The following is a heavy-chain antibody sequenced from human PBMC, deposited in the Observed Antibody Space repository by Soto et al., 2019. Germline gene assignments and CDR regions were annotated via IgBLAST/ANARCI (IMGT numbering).Heavy chain of an antibody. CDR1: GFTVSSNY. CDR2: IYSGGST. J-gene: IGHJ2*01. V-gene: IGHV3-53*01. Sequence: PGGSLRLSCAASGFTVSSNYMSWVRQAPGKGLEWVSVIYSGGSTYYADSVKGRFTISRDNSKNTLYLQMNSLRAEDTAVYYCASPYGSSPSDRVYWYFDLWGRGTLVTVSS. CDR3: ASPYGSSPSDRVYWYFDL. D-gene: IGHD6-13*01.